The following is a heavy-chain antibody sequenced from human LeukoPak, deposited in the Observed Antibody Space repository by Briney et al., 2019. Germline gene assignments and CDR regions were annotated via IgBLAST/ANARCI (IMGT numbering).Heavy chain of an antibody. CDR2: IYYSGST. V-gene: IGHV4-59*01. J-gene: IGHJ3*02. D-gene: IGHD2-2*01. CDR1: GGSIRSYY. Sequence: SETLSLTCTVSGGSIRSYYWGWIRQPPGKGLEWIGYIYYSGSTNYNPSLKSRVTISVDTSKNQFSLKLSSVTAADTAVYYCARDGGYCSSTSCYGIWGQGTMVTVSS. CDR3: ARDGGYCSSTSCYGI.